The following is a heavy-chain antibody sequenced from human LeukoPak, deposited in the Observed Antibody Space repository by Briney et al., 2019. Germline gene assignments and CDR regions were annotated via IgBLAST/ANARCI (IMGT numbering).Heavy chain of an antibody. D-gene: IGHD3-3*01. Sequence: PSETLSLTCTVSGGSISTYYWSWIRQPPGKGLEWIGYIYYSGNTNYNPSLKGRVTISLDTSKNQFSLKLSSVTAADTAVYYCARSLFRFLEWSYRSYYYYYMDVWGKGTTVTVSS. CDR3: ARSLFRFLEWSYRSYYYYYMDV. CDR1: GGSISTYY. CDR2: IYYSGNT. V-gene: IGHV4-59*08. J-gene: IGHJ6*03.